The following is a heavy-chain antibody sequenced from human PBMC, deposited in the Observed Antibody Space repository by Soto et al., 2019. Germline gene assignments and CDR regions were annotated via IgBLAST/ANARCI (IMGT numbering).Heavy chain of an antibody. CDR1: GGSISSYY. CDR3: ARAIVVVVAANPDAFDI. D-gene: IGHD2-15*01. V-gene: IGHV4-59*01. CDR2: IYYSGST. Sequence: SETLSLTCTVSGGSISSYYWSWIRQPPGKGLEWIGYIYYSGSTNYNPSLKSRVTISVDTSKNQFSLKLSSVTAADTAVYYCARAIVVVVAANPDAFDIWGQGTMVTVSS. J-gene: IGHJ3*02.